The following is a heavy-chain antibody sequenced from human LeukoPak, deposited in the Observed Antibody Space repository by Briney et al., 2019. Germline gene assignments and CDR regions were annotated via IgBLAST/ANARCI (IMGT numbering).Heavy chain of an antibody. CDR2: ISASGGST. J-gene: IGHJ4*02. Sequence: GGSLRLSCAASGFTFNNYAMSWVRQAPGKGLEWFSAISASGGSTYYADSVKGRFTISRDNSKNTLYLQMNSLRAEDTAVYYCAGNYYDSSGYYCWGQGTLVTVSS. D-gene: IGHD3-22*01. CDR1: GFTFNNYA. CDR3: AGNYYDSSGYYC. V-gene: IGHV3-23*01.